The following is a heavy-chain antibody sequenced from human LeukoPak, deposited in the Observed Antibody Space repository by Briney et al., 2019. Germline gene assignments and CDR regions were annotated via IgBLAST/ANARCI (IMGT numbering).Heavy chain of an antibody. V-gene: IGHV4-34*01. D-gene: IGHD3-3*01. CDR2: INHSGST. Sequence: PSETLSLTCAVYGGSFSGYYWSWIRQPPGKGLEWIGEINHSGSTNYNPSLKSRVTISVDTSKNQFSLKLSSVTAADTAVYYCARGTAYYDFWSGYYKALDYWGQGTLVTVSS. CDR3: ARGTAYYDFWSGYYKALDY. J-gene: IGHJ4*02. CDR1: GGSFSGYY.